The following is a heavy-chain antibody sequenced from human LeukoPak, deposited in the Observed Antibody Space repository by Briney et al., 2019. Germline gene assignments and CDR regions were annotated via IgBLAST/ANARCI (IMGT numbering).Heavy chain of an antibody. CDR3: ARNVAMNWFDP. J-gene: IGHJ5*02. V-gene: IGHV4-30-4*01. CDR2: IYYSGST. CDR1: GGSVSSGDYY. D-gene: IGHD2-21*01. Sequence: PSQTLSLTCTVSGGSVSSGDYYWSWIRQPPGKGLEWIGYIYYSGSTYYNPSLKSRVTISVDTSKNQFSLKLSSVTAADTAAYYCARNVAMNWFDPWGQGTLVTVSS.